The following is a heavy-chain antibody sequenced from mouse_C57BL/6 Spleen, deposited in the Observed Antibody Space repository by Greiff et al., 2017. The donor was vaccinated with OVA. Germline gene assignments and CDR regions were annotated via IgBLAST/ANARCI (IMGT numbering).Heavy chain of an antibody. CDR1: GYTFTSYW. CDR3: ARERGPIYYGSSYGYCDV. V-gene: IGHV1-53*01. CDR2: INPSNGGT. Sequence: QVQLQQPGTELVKPGASVKLSCKASGYTFTSYWMHWVKQRPGQGLEWIGNINPSNGGTNYNEKFKSKATLTVDKSSSTAYMQLSSLTSEDSAVYYCARERGPIYYGSSYGYCDVWGTGTTVTVSS. D-gene: IGHD1-1*01. J-gene: IGHJ1*03.